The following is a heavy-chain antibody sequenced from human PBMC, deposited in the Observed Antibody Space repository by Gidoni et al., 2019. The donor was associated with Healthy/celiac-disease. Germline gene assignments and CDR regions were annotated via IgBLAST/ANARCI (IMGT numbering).Heavy chain of an antibody. D-gene: IGHD6-13*01. V-gene: IGHV3-30-3*01. Sequence: QVQLVESGGGVVQPGRSLRLYCAASGFTFSSYAMHWVRQAPGKGLEWVAVISYDGSNKYYADSVKGRFTISRDNSKNTLYLQMNSLRAEDTAVYYCARARYSSSWFDYWGQGTLVTVSS. CDR1: GFTFSSYA. CDR2: ISYDGSNK. J-gene: IGHJ5*01. CDR3: ARARYSSSWFDY.